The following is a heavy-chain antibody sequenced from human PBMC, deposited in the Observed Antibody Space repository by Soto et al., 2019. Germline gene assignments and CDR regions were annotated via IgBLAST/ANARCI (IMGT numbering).Heavy chain of an antibody. J-gene: IGHJ6*03. CDR2: ISYDGSNK. CDR1: GFTFSSYG. D-gene: IGHD6-6*01. V-gene: IGHV3-30*18. CDR3: AKDKSSRSSGFAESSYYYYYMDV. Sequence: QVQLVESGGGVVQPGRSLRLSRAASGFTFSSYGMHWVRQAPGKGLEGVAVISYDGSNKYYADSVKGRFTISRDNYKNTLYLQRNSLRDEDTAVYYCAKDKSSRSSGFAESSYYYYYMDVWGKGTTVTVSS.